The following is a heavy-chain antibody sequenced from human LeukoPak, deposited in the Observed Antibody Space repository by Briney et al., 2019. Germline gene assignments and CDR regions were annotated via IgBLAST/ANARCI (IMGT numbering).Heavy chain of an antibody. Sequence: SETLSLTCAVYGGSFSGYYWSWIRQPPGKGLEWIGEINHSGSTNYNPSLKSRVTISVDTSKDQFSLKLSSVTAADTAVYYCARGDGYNSDYWGQGTLVTVSS. J-gene: IGHJ4*02. V-gene: IGHV4-34*01. CDR1: GGSFSGYY. D-gene: IGHD5-24*01. CDR2: INHSGST. CDR3: ARGDGYNSDY.